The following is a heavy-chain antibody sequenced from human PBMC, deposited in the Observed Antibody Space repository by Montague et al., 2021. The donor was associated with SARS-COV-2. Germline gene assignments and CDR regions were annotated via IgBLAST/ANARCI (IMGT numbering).Heavy chain of an antibody. Sequence: SLRLSCAASGLTFRTYEMNWVRQAPGKGLEWVSYISSSGSTIYYADSVKGRFIISRDNAKNSLYLQMNSLRAEDTAVYYCARDGRFGELDYWGQGTLVTVST. CDR3: ARDGRFGELDY. J-gene: IGHJ4*02. CDR1: GLTFRTYE. V-gene: IGHV3-48*03. D-gene: IGHD3-10*01. CDR2: ISSSGSTI.